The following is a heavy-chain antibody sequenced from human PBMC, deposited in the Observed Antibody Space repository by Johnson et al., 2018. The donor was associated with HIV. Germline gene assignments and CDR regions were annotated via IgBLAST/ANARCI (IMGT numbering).Heavy chain of an antibody. CDR3: AKERGYDSSGYNRWYVPDAFDI. Sequence: VQLVESGGGLVQPGRSLRLSCAASGFTFSSYAMAWVRQAPGKGLEWVSTISGRGSSKHYADSVKGRFTISRDNSRNTMYLQMNSLRAEDTAVYYCAKERGYDSSGYNRWYVPDAFDIWGQGTMVTVSS. CDR1: GFTFSSYA. D-gene: IGHD3-22*01. V-gene: IGHV3-23*04. J-gene: IGHJ3*02. CDR2: ISGRGSSK.